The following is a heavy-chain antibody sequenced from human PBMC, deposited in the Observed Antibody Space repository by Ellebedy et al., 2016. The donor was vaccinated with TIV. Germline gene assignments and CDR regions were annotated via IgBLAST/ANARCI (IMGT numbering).Heavy chain of an antibody. Sequence: GSLRLSCAVYGGSFSGYYWSWIRQPPGKGLEWIGEINHSGSTNYNPSLKSRVTLSVDTSKSQFSLELNSVTAADTAVYYCARLPRRRGYYDSSAYYQQDYWGQGTLVTVSS. CDR1: GGSFSGYY. CDR3: ARLPRRRGYYDSSAYYQQDY. J-gene: IGHJ4*02. D-gene: IGHD3-22*01. V-gene: IGHV4-34*01. CDR2: INHSGST.